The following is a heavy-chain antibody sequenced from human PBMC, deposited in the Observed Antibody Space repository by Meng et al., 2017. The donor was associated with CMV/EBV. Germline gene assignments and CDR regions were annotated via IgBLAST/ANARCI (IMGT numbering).Heavy chain of an antibody. V-gene: IGHV3-11*01. CDR2: ISSSGSTI. D-gene: IGHD2-15*01. CDR3: ASIQWSRVY. CDR1: GFTFSDYY. Sequence: GESLKISCAASGFTFSDYYMSWIRQAPGKGLEWVSYISSSGSTIYYADSVKGRFTIPRDNAKNSLYLQMNSLRAEDTAVYYCASIQWSRVYWGQGTLVTVSS. J-gene: IGHJ4*02.